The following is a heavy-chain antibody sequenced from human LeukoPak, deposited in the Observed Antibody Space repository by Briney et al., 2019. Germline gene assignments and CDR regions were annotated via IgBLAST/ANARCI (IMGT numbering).Heavy chain of an antibody. J-gene: IGHJ4*02. CDR1: GGSISSSSYY. D-gene: IGHD6-19*01. Sequence: SETLSLTCTVSGGSISSSSYYWGWIRQPPGKGLEWIGSIYSSGSTYYNPSLKSRVTIPVDTSKKQFSLKLSSVTAADTAVYYCACSRDYSSGWHPIFDYWGQGTLVTVSS. CDR3: ACSRDYSSGWHPIFDY. CDR2: IYSSGST. V-gene: IGHV4-39*01.